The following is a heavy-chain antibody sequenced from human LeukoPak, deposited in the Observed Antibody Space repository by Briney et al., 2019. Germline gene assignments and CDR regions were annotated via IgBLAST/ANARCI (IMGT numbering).Heavy chain of an antibody. Sequence: GGSLRLSCAASGFTFGNYAMSWVRQAPGKGLEWVSAISGSGTSTYYTDSVKGRFTISRDSAKKSLYLQMNSLRAEDTALYYCAKGGLQDRYFDYWGQGTLVTVSS. V-gene: IGHV3-23*01. D-gene: IGHD5-24*01. CDR1: GFTFGNYA. CDR3: AKGGLQDRYFDY. CDR2: ISGSGTST. J-gene: IGHJ4*02.